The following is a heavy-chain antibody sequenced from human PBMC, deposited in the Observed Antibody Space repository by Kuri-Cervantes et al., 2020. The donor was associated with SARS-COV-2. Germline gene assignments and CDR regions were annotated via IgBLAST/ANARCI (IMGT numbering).Heavy chain of an antibody. CDR1: GFTVSTNY. V-gene: IGHV3-53*01. CDR3: ARGGSCNSGTCFDY. D-gene: IGHD2-15*01. CDR2: ICSSGNT. J-gene: IGHJ4*02. Sequence: GESLKISCAASGFTVSTNYMSWVRQAPGKGLEWVSLICSSGNTHYADSVKGRLTISRDNSKNTLYLQLNSLRVDDTAVYYCARGGSCNSGTCFDYWGQGTLVTVSS.